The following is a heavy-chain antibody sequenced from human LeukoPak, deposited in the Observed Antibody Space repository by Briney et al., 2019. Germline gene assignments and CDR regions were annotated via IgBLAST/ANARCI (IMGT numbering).Heavy chain of an antibody. CDR2: ISAYNGNT. V-gene: IGHV1-18*01. CDR3: ARGQNYYDFWSGYYTPPFDY. D-gene: IGHD3-3*01. Sequence: ASVKVSCKASGYTFTSYGISWVRQAPGQGLEWMGWISAYNGNTNYAQKLQGRVTMTTDTSTSTAYMELRSLRSDDTAVYYCARGQNYYDFWSGYYTPPFDYWGRGTLVTVSS. J-gene: IGHJ4*02. CDR1: GYTFTSYG.